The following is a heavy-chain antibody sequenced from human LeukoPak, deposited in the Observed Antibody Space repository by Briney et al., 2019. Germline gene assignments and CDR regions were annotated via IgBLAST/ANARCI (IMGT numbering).Heavy chain of an antibody. CDR2: IYYSGST. CDR3: ARGRRAVAD. D-gene: IGHD6-19*01. CDR1: GGSISSYY. Sequence: SETLSLTCTVSGGSISSYYWSWIRQPPGKGLEWIGYIYYSGSTNYNPSLKSRVTISVDTTKNQFSLKLNSVTAADTAVYDCARGRRAVADWGQGTLVTVSS. V-gene: IGHV4-59*01. J-gene: IGHJ4*02.